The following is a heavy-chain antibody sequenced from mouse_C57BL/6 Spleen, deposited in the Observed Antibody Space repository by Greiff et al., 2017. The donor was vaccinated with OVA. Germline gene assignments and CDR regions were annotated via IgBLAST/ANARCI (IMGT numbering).Heavy chain of an antibody. CDR3: TIFDGYYNFDY. D-gene: IGHD2-3*01. CDR2: IDPETGGT. J-gene: IGHJ2*01. Sequence: QVQLQQSGAELVRPGASVTLSCKASGYTFTDYEMHWVKQTPVHGLEWIGAIDPETGGTAYNQKFKGKAILTADKSSSTAYMELRSLTSEDSAVYYCTIFDGYYNFDYWGQGTTLTVSS. V-gene: IGHV1-15*01. CDR1: GYTFTDYE.